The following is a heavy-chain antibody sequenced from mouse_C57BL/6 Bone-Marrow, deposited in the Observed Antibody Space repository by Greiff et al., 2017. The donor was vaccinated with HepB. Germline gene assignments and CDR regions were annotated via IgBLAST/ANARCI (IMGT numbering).Heavy chain of an antibody. Sequence: VQLQQPGAELVKPGASVKLSCKASGYTFTSYWMHWVKQRPGQGLEWIGMIHPNSGSTNYNEKFKSKATLTVDKSSSTAYMQLSSLTSEDSAVYYCARNYYYGSRGYWGQGTTLTVSS. D-gene: IGHD1-1*01. CDR1: GYTFTSYW. CDR3: ARNYYYGSRGY. J-gene: IGHJ2*01. CDR2: IHPNSGST. V-gene: IGHV1-64*01.